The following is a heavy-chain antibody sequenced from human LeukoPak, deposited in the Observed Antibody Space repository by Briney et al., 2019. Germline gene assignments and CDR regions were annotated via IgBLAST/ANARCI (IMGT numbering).Heavy chain of an antibody. V-gene: IGHV3-23*01. CDR2: ISDSGGST. CDR3: AKRGVVIRVILVGFHKEAYYFYS. CDR1: GITLSNYG. Sequence: GGSLRLSCSVSGITLSNYGMSWVRQAPGRGLEWVAGISDSGGSTNYADSVKGPFTISRDNPKKTLYLQMNSLRAEDTAVYFCAKRGVVIRVILVGFHKEAYYFYSSGQGALVTVSS. J-gene: IGHJ4*02. D-gene: IGHD3-22*01.